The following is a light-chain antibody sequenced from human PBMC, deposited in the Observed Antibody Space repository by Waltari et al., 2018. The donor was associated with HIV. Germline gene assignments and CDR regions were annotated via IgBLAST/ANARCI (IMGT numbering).Light chain of an antibody. V-gene: IGLV2-8*01. Sequence: QSALSQPPSASGSPGQSVTVPCPGTSRAVGLYNFVSWYQHHPGEAPQVMIYEVNKRPSGVPDRFSGSKSGNTASLTVSGLQPEDEADYYCSSYAGRHVYVFGSGTTVTVL. CDR1: SRAVGLYNF. J-gene: IGLJ1*01. CDR2: EVN. CDR3: SSYAGRHVYV.